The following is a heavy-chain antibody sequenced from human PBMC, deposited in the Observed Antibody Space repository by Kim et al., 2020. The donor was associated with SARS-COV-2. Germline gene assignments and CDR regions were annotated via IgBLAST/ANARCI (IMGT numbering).Heavy chain of an antibody. V-gene: IGHV3-53*01. J-gene: IGHJ4*02. CDR2: VANDDST. Sequence: GGSLRLSCVASGITVSGIYMSWARQSPGKGLEWVALVANDDSTHYADSVKGRFTISRDKSKSTLFLQMNGLRVEDTAVYSCSIGGGASWGQGTLVAVSS. CDR3: SIGGGAS. CDR1: GITVSGIY. D-gene: IGHD3-16*01.